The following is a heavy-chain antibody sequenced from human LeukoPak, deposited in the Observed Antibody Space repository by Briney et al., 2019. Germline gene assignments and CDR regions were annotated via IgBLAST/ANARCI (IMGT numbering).Heavy chain of an antibody. J-gene: IGHJ4*02. CDR3: AASGTLLWFGELWY. V-gene: IGHV4-61*02. Sequence: SQTLSLTCTVSGGSISSGSYYWSWIRQPAGKGLEWIGRIYTSGSTNYNPSLKSRVTMSVDTSKNQFSLKLSSVTAADTAVYYCAASGTLLWFGELWYWGQGTLVTVSS. CDR2: IYTSGST. D-gene: IGHD3-10*01. CDR1: GGSISSGSYY.